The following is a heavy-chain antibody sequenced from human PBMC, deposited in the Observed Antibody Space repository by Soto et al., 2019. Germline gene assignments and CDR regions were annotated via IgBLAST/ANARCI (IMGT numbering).Heavy chain of an antibody. Sequence: GESLKISRKGSGYSFTSYWIGWVRQIPGKGPEWMGIIYPGDSDTRYSPSFQGQVTISADKSISTAYLQWSSLKASDTAMYYCARSDDFWSGYYDYYYGMDVWGQGTTVTVSS. J-gene: IGHJ6*02. V-gene: IGHV5-51*01. CDR1: GYSFTSYW. CDR2: IYPGDSDT. CDR3: ARSDDFWSGYYDYYYGMDV. D-gene: IGHD3-3*01.